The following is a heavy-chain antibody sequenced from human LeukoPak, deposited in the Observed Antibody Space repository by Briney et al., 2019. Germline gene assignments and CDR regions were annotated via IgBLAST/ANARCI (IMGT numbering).Heavy chain of an antibody. D-gene: IGHD4-17*01. V-gene: IGHV4-34*01. CDR2: INHSGST. CDR3: ARVRGLHYFDY. CDR1: GGSFSGYY. Sequence: NPSETLSLTCAVYGGSFSGYYWSWIRQPPGKGLEWIGEINHSGSTNYNPSLKSRVTISVDTSKNQFSLKLSSVTAADTAVYYCARVRGLHYFDYWGQGTLSPSPQ. J-gene: IGHJ4*02.